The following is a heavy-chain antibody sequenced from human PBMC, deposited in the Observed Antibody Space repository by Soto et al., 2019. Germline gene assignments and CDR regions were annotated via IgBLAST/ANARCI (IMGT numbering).Heavy chain of an antibody. CDR1: GFTFSNYG. D-gene: IGHD1-1*01. Sequence: PGGSLRLSCAASGFTFSNYGMHWVRQTPGKGLEWVALILYDGSNKYYADSVKGRSTISRDNSKNTLYLQVSSLRAEDTAVYYCAKSRDAYNFYFYYGMDVWGQGTSVTVSS. J-gene: IGHJ6*02. V-gene: IGHV3-30*18. CDR2: ILYDGSNK. CDR3: AKSRDAYNFYFYYGMDV.